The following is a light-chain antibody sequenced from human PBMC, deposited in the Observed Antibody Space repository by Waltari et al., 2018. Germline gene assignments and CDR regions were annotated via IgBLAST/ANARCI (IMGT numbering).Light chain of an antibody. CDR1: QSISRS. CDR2: GAS. CDR3: QKYNTSPYS. V-gene: IGKV3-11*01. Sequence: VILTQSPATLSLSPGERATLSCRASQSISRSLAWYQQKPGQAPRLLLFGASNRATGIPDRFRGSGSGTEFTLTINSLEPEDFALYYCQKYNTSPYSFGQGTKVEI. J-gene: IGKJ2*03.